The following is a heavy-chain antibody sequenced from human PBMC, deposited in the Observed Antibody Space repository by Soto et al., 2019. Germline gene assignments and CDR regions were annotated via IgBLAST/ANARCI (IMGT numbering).Heavy chain of an antibody. CDR3: ARGRRRDSSGWYGAYYYYGMDV. CDR1: GFTFSSYW. Sequence: EVQLVESGGGLVQPGGSLRLSCAASGFTFSSYWMHWVRQAPGKGLVWVSRINSDGSSTSYADSVKGRFTISRDNAKNTLYLQMNSLRAEDTAVYYCARGRRRDSSGWYGAYYYYGMDVWGQGTTVTVSS. V-gene: IGHV3-74*01. J-gene: IGHJ6*02. CDR2: INSDGSST. D-gene: IGHD6-19*01.